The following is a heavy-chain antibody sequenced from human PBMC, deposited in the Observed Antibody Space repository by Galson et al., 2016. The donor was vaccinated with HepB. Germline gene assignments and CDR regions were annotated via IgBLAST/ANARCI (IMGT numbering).Heavy chain of an antibody. D-gene: IGHD3-3*01. V-gene: IGHV3-23*01. J-gene: IGHJ4*02. Sequence: SLRLSCAASGFTFSNYAMSWVRQAPGKGLEWVSAVSGSGGSTYYADSVKGRFTISRDNSKNTLYLQMNSLRADDTAVYYCAKAASSYYDFWSGYFAAADYWGQGTLVTVSS. CDR2: VSGSGGST. CDR3: AKAASSYYDFWSGYFAAADY. CDR1: GFTFSNYA.